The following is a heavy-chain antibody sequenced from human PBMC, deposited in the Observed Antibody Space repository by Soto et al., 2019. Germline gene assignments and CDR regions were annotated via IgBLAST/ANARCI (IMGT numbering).Heavy chain of an antibody. V-gene: IGHV3-30*18. CDR2: ISYDGSNK. CDR3: AKDENKYQRMGARESDYYYGMDV. D-gene: IGHD2-2*01. CDR1: GFTFSSYG. Sequence: GGSLRLSCAASGFTFSSYGMHWVRQAPGKGLEWVAVISYDGSNKYYADSVKGRFTISRDNSKNTLYLQMNSLRAEDTAVYYCAKDENKYQRMGARESDYYYGMDVCGQGTTVTVSS. J-gene: IGHJ6*02.